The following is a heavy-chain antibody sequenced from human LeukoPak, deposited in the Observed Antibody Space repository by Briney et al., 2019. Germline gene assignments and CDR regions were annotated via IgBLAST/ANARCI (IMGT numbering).Heavy chain of an antibody. CDR3: ARPDHYYDILTGYYYYYGMDV. V-gene: IGHV1-18*01. CDR1: GYTFTSYG. D-gene: IGHD3-9*01. J-gene: IGHJ6*02. CDR2: ISAYNGNT. Sequence: GASVKVSCKASGYTFTSYGISWVRQAPGQGLEWMGWISAYNGNTNYAQKLQGRVSMTTDTSTSTAYMELRSLRSDDTAVYYCARPDHYYDILTGYYYYYGMDVWGQGTTVTVSS.